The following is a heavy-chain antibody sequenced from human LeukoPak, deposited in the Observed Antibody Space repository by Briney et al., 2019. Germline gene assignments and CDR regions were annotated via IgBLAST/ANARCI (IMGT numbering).Heavy chain of an antibody. V-gene: IGHV3-7*01. CDR2: IKQDGSEK. CDR1: GFTFSSYW. CDR3: ARDRYDHYDSSGEFDY. J-gene: IGHJ4*02. D-gene: IGHD3-22*01. Sequence: GGSLRLSCAASGFTFSSYWMSWVRQAPGKGLEWVANIKQDGSEKYYVDSVKGRFTISRDNAKNSLYLQMNSLRAEDTAVYYCARDRYDHYDSSGEFDYWGQGTLVTVSS.